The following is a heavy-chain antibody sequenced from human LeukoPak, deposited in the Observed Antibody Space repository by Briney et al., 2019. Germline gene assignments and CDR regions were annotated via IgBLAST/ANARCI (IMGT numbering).Heavy chain of an antibody. J-gene: IGHJ4*02. CDR3: ARGLAQAGILGVFDY. Sequence: GGSLRLSCAASGFTFSSYGMHWVRQAPGKGLEWVSLIHSGGSTYYADSVKGRFTISRDNSRNTLDLQMNTLRAEDTAVYYCARGLAQAGILGVFDYWGQGTLVTVSS. CDR2: IHSGGST. CDR1: GFTFSSYG. D-gene: IGHD6-13*01. V-gene: IGHV3-53*01.